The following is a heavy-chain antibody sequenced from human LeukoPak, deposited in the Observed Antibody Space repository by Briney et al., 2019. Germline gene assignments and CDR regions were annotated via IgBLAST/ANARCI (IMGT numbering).Heavy chain of an antibody. CDR1: GFTFSSYA. J-gene: IGHJ4*02. Sequence: GGSLRLSCAASGFTFSSYAMSWVRQAPGKGLEWVSVIYSGGSTYYADSVKGRFTISRDNSKDTLYLQMNSLRAEDTAVYYCARDFPGDYWGQGTLVTVSS. V-gene: IGHV3-66*01. CDR2: IYSGGST. D-gene: IGHD3-10*01. CDR3: ARDFPGDY.